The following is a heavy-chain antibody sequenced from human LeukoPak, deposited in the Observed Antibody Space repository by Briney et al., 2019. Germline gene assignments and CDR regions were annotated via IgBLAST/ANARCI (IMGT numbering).Heavy chain of an antibody. D-gene: IGHD2-21*02. Sequence: SETLSLTCTVSGGSISSYYWSWIRQPAGKGLEWIGRIYTSGSTNYNPSLKSRVTISVDTSKNQFSLKLNSVTAADTAVYYCARYRNCGSDCYDAFDIWGQGTMVTVSS. CDR2: IYTSGST. CDR1: GGSISSYY. V-gene: IGHV4-4*07. CDR3: ARYRNCGSDCYDAFDI. J-gene: IGHJ3*02.